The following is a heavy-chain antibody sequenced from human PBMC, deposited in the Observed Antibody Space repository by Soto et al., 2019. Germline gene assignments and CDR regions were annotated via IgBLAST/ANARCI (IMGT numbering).Heavy chain of an antibody. CDR2: ISAANGDT. CDR3: VRRHVSATGIDWFDP. CDR1: GYTFTSYG. Sequence: ASVKVSCKASGYTFTSYGISWVRQAPGQGLEWMGWISAANGDTKYSPKFQGRVTITRDTSASTAYMELSSLRSEDTAVYYCVRRHVSATGIDWFDPWGQGTLVTV. V-gene: IGHV1-18*01. D-gene: IGHD6-13*01. J-gene: IGHJ5*02.